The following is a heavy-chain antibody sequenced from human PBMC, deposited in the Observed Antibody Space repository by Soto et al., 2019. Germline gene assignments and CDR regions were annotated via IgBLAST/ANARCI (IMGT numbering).Heavy chain of an antibody. CDR3: AKSLSAIPGDS. CDR1: GFTFSSYW. Sequence: EVQLVESGGGLVQSGGSLRLSCAASGFTFSSYWWSWVRQVPGKGPEWVANIKQDGSEIYYVDSVKGRFTISRDNAKSSLYLQMTSLRAEDTAVYHCAKSLSAIPGDSWGQGTLVTVSS. D-gene: IGHD2-2*01. V-gene: IGHV3-7*05. CDR2: IKQDGSEI. J-gene: IGHJ4*02.